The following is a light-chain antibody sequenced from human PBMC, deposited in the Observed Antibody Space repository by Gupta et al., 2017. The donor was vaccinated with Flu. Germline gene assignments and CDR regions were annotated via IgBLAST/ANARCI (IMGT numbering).Light chain of an antibody. J-gene: IGKJ4*01. CDR3: QHYHSYPLT. CDR1: QSISSW. Sequence: DIQMTQSPSTLSAFVGDRVTITCRASQSISSWLAWYQEKPGTAPKLLIYGASSLEGGVPSRFSGSGSGREFTLTISSLQPDDFATYYCQHYHSYPLTFGGGTKVEIK. V-gene: IGKV1-5*03. CDR2: GAS.